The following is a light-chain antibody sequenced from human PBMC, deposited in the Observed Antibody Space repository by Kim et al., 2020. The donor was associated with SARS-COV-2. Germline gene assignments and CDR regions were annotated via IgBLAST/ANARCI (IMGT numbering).Light chain of an antibody. Sequence: QLVLTQPPSASGNPGQRVTISCSGSSSNIGSNYVYWYQQLPGTAPKLLINRNNQRPSGVPDRFSGSKSGTSASLAISGLRSEDEADYYCAAWDDSLSGWVFGGGTQLTVL. J-gene: IGLJ3*02. CDR3: AAWDDSLSGWV. V-gene: IGLV1-47*01. CDR2: RNN. CDR1: SSNIGSNY.